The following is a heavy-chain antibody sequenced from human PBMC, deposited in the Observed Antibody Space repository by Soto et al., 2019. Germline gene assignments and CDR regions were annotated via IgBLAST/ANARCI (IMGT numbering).Heavy chain of an antibody. J-gene: IGHJ4*02. CDR1: GYSFTSYW. CDR2: ISAYNGNT. V-gene: IGHV1-18*04. D-gene: IGHD3-22*01. Sequence: PGESLKISCKGSGYSFTSYWIGWVRQAPGQGLEWMGWISAYNGNTNYAQKLQGRVTMTTDTSTSTAYMELRSLRSDDTAVYYCARESSGLYYFDYWGQGTLVTVSS. CDR3: ARESSGLYYFDY.